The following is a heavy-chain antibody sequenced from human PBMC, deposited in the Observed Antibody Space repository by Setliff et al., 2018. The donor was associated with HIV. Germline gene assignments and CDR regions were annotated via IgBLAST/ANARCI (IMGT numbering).Heavy chain of an antibody. CDR2: IYDSGMT. Sequence: SETLSLTCSVSGASISSYYGSWIRQPPGKGLEWIGDIYDSGMTNYNPSLQSRVTISLDTSKNQFSLKVNSVTDADTAVYYCARDGRYSFGYNLFDPWGQGTLVTVSS. CDR3: ARDGRYSFGYNLFDP. V-gene: IGHV4-59*01. J-gene: IGHJ5*02. D-gene: IGHD5-18*01. CDR1: GASISSYY.